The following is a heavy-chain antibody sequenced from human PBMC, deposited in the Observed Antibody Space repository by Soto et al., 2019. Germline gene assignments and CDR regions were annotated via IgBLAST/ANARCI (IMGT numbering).Heavy chain of an antibody. CDR1: GFTFSSYG. CDR3: EAYCGGDCYPYLSDN. V-gene: IGHV3-30*03. J-gene: IGHJ4*02. CDR2: ISYDGSNK. D-gene: IGHD2-21*02. Sequence: QVQLVESGGGVVQPGRSLRLSCAASGFTFSSYGMHWVRQAPGKGLEWVAVISYDGSNKYYADSVKGRFTISRDNSKNTLYLQMNSLRAEDTAVYYCEAYCGGDCYPYLSDNWGQGTLVTVSS.